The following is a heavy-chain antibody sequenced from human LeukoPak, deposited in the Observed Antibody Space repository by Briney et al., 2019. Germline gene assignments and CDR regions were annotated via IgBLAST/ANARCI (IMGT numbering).Heavy chain of an antibody. CDR3: ARHAGVSSGYDY. CDR2: IYYSGST. CDR1: GGSISSYY. V-gene: IGHV4-59*08. D-gene: IGHD3-22*01. J-gene: IGHJ4*02. Sequence: PSETLSLTCTVSGGSISSYYWSWIRQPPGKGLEWIGYIYYSGSTNYNPSLKSRVTISVDTSKNQFSLKLSSVTAADTAVYYCARHAGVSSGYDYWGQGTLVTVSS.